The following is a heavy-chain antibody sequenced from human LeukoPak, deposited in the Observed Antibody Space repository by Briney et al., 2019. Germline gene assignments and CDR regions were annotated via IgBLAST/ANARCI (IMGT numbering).Heavy chain of an antibody. Sequence: GGSLRLSCAASGFTFSSYAMSWVRQAPGKGLEWVSAISGSGGSTYYADSVKGRFTISRDNSKNTLHLQMNSLRAEDTGVYYWAKVGAFCSSTSCYARWFDPWGQGTLVTVSS. J-gene: IGHJ5*02. CDR3: AKVGAFCSSTSCYARWFDP. V-gene: IGHV3-23*01. CDR1: GFTFSSYA. CDR2: ISGSGGST. D-gene: IGHD2-2*01.